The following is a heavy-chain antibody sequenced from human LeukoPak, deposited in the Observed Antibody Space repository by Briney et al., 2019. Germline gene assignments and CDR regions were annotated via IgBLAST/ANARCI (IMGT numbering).Heavy chain of an antibody. CDR1: GFTFRSHA. Sequence: GGSLRLSCVGSGFTFRSHAMSWVRQAPEKGLEFVSGIHENGGTTYYADSVKGRFSISRDNSKNTLYLQMDSLRGEDTAVYYCAKDFRIGYSAHFDYWGQGALVTVSS. V-gene: IGHV3-23*01. CDR2: IHENGGTT. J-gene: IGHJ4*02. D-gene: IGHD2-21*01. CDR3: AKDFRIGYSAHFDY.